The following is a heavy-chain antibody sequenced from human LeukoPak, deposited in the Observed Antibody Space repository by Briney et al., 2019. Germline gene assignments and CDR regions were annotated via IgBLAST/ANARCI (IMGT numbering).Heavy chain of an antibody. Sequence: GGSLRLSCAASGSTFSSYAMRWVRQAPGKGLEWVSGISGSGSSTYYADSVKGRFTISRDNSKNTLYLQMNSLRAEDTAVYYCAKGAASEYYFDSWGQGTLVTVSS. V-gene: IGHV3-23*01. CDR2: ISGSGSST. CDR1: GSTFSSYA. CDR3: AKGAASEYYFDS. J-gene: IGHJ4*02. D-gene: IGHD6-25*01.